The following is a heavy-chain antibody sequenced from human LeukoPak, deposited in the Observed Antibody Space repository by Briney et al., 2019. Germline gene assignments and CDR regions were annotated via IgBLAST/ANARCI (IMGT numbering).Heavy chain of an antibody. D-gene: IGHD6-13*01. V-gene: IGHV4-30-4*08. J-gene: IGHJ4*02. CDR2: IYYSGST. CDR3: ARARAAAGYGGTFDY. Sequence: SETLSLTCTVSGGSISSGGYYWSWIRQHPGKGLEWIGYIYYSGSTYYNPSLKSRVTISVDTSKNQFSLKLSSVTAADTAVYYCARARAAAGYGGTFDYWGQGTLVTVSS. CDR1: GGSISSGGYY.